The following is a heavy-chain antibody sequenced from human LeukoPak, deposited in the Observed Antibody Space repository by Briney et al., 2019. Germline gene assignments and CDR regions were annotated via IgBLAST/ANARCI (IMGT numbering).Heavy chain of an antibody. CDR1: GFTFDDYA. J-gene: IGHJ4*02. V-gene: IGHV3-9*01. CDR3: AKDLPRAVFDY. CDR2: ISWNSGSI. Sequence: PGGSLRLSCAASGFTFDDYAMHWVRQAPGKGLEWVSGISWNSGSIGYADSVKGRFTISRDNSKNTLYLQMNSLRAEDTAVYYCAKDLPRAVFDYWGQGTLVTVSS. D-gene: IGHD6-25*01.